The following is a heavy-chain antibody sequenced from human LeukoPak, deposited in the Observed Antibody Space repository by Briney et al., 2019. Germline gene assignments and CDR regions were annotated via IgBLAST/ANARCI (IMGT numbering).Heavy chain of an antibody. CDR2: ISYDGSNK. Sequence: PGRSLRLSCAASGFTFSNYGMHWVRQAPGRGLEWVAVISYDGSNKYYADSVKGRFTISRDNSKNTLYLQMNSLRAEDTAVYYCAKPYSGSYPDAFDIWGQGTMVTVSS. V-gene: IGHV3-30*18. D-gene: IGHD1-26*01. J-gene: IGHJ3*02. CDR1: GFTFSNYG. CDR3: AKPYSGSYPDAFDI.